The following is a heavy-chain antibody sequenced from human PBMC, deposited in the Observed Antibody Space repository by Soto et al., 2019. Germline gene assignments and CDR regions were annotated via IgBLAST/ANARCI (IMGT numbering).Heavy chain of an antibody. CDR1: GASMNNYY. D-gene: IGHD3-16*01. J-gene: IGHJ4*02. CDR3: VRSGHSFGGVM. CDR2: MYYSGGS. Sequence: QVQLQEWGPGLVKPSETLSLTCTVSGASMNNYYGRWVRQPPGKGLEWIGYMYYSGGSNSNPSLKGRVTISVDTSKNQISLKLPSVTAADTAVYYCVRSGHSFGGVMWGQGTLVTVSS. V-gene: IGHV4-59*01.